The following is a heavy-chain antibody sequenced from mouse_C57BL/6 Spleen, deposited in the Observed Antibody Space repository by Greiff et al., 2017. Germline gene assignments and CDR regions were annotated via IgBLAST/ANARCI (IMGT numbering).Heavy chain of an antibody. J-gene: IGHJ4*01. CDR1: GYTFTSYW. Sequence: VQLQQPGAELVRPGTSVKLSCKASGYTFTSYWMHWVKQRPGQGLEWIGVIDPSDSYTNYNQKFKGKATLTVDTSSSTAYMQLSSLTSEDSAVYYCARDYGSRIRYAMDYWGQGTSVTVSS. D-gene: IGHD1-1*01. CDR3: ARDYGSRIRYAMDY. CDR2: IDPSDSYT. V-gene: IGHV1-59*01.